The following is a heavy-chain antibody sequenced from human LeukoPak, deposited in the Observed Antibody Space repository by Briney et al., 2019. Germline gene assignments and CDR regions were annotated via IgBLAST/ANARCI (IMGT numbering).Heavy chain of an antibody. CDR1: GFTFSSYG. CDR3: AKDKGYYDSSGYENLEYYFDY. J-gene: IGHJ4*02. D-gene: IGHD3-22*01. CDR2: IWYDGSNK. V-gene: IGHV3-33*06. Sequence: GRSLRLSCAASGFTFSSYGMHWVRQAPGKGLEWVAVIWYDGSNKYYADSVKGRFTISRDNSKNTLYLQMNSLRAEDTAVYYCAKDKGYYDSSGYENLEYYFDYWGQGTLVTVSS.